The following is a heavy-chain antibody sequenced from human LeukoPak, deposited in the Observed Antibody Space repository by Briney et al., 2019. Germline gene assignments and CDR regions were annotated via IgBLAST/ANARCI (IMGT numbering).Heavy chain of an antibody. CDR3: ARLNWNYESYMDV. CDR2: IKQDGSEK. D-gene: IGHD1-7*01. Sequence: GGSLRLSCAASGFTFSSYWMSWVCQAPGKGLEWVVNIKQDGSEKYYVDSVKGRFTISRDNAKNSLYLQMNSLRAEDTAVYYCARLNWNYESYMDVWGKGTTVTVSS. V-gene: IGHV3-7*01. CDR1: GFTFSSYW. J-gene: IGHJ6*03.